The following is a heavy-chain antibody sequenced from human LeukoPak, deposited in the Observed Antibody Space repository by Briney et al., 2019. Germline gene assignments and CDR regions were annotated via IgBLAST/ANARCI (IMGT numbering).Heavy chain of an antibody. D-gene: IGHD1-26*01. Sequence: SETLSLTCTVSGGSISSGYYWGWIRQPPGKGLEWIGSIYHSGSTYYNPSLKSRVTISVDTSKNQFSLKLSSVTAADTAVYYCARVGSISGSYYAFDYWGQGTLVTVSS. CDR3: ARVGSISGSYYAFDY. CDR2: IYHSGST. J-gene: IGHJ4*02. V-gene: IGHV4-38-2*02. CDR1: GGSISSGYY.